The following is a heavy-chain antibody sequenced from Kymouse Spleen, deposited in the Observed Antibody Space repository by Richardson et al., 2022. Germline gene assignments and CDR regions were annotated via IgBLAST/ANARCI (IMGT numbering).Heavy chain of an antibody. J-gene: IGHJ4*02. Sequence: QVQLQQWGAGLLKPSETLSLTCAVYGGSFSGYYWSWIRQPPGKGLEWIGEINHSGSTNYNPSLKSRVTISVDTSKNQFSLKLSSVTAADTAVYYCARGRITIFGVVRTTGAREPWSPSPQ. CDR1: GGSFSGYY. V-gene: IGHV4-34*01. CDR3: ARGRITIFGVVRTT. CDR2: INHSGST. D-gene: IGHD3-3*01.